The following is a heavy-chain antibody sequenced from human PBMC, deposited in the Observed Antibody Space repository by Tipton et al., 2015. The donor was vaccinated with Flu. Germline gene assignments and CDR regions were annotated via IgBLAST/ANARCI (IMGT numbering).Heavy chain of an antibody. D-gene: IGHD3-22*01. Sequence: TLSLTCAVSGASVSNYYWSWIRQPPGKGLEWIAYIYNNQNIKYNPSLKSRVTITVDTSKNQFSLRLSSVTAADTAVYYCARAPYSDYDTSGSSFDYWGQGTLVTVSS. V-gene: IGHV4-59*02. J-gene: IGHJ4*02. CDR2: IYNNQNI. CDR1: GASVSNYY. CDR3: ARAPYSDYDTSGSSFDY.